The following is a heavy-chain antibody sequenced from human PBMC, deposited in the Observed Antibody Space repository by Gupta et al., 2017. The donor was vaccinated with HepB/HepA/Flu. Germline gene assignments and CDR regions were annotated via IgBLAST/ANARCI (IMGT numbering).Heavy chain of an antibody. V-gene: IGHV3-23*01. CDR2: MSGNGGSP. CDR1: GFTFASFP. CDR3: ARQWLADF. Sequence: EVQLLESGGGLVQPGGSLRLSCAASGFTFASFPMSWIRQAPGKGLEWVSAMSGNGGSPDYADSVRGRFTISRDFSKNMLYLQMNSLRTDDTAIYYCARQWLADFWGQGALVTVSS. D-gene: IGHD6-19*01. J-gene: IGHJ4*02.